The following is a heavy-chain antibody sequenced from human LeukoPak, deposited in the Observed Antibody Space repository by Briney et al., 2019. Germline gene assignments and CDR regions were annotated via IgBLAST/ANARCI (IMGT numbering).Heavy chain of an antibody. V-gene: IGHV3-23*01. J-gene: IGHJ4*02. D-gene: IGHD5-18*01. CDR3: AKVDGYSYGTPSYFDY. Sequence: TGGSLRLSCTASGFPFSSYAMSWVRLAPGKGLEWVSSIISSGDITYYPDSLKGRFTISRDNSKNTLYLQMNSLRAEDTAVYYCAKVDGYSYGTPSYFDYWGQGTLVTVSS. CDR2: IISSGDIT. CDR1: GFPFSSYA.